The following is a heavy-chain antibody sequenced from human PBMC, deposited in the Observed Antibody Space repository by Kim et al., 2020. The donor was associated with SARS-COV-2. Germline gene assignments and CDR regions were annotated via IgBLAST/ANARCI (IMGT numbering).Heavy chain of an antibody. D-gene: IGHD6-19*01. CDR2: ISYDGSNK. CDR1: GFTFSSYA. Sequence: GGSLRLSCAASGFTFSSYAMHWVRQAPGKGLEWVAVISYDGSNKYADSVKGRFTISRDNSKNTLYLQMNSLRAEDTAVYYCARGSQQWLVRGAFDIWGQG. V-gene: IGHV3-30-3*01. J-gene: IGHJ3*02. CDR3: ARGSQQWLVRGAFDI.